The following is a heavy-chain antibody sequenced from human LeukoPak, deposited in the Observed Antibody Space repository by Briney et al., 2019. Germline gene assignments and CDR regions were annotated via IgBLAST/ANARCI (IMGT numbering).Heavy chain of an antibody. V-gene: IGHV1-69*04. J-gene: IGHJ6*02. CDR1: GGTFSSYA. CDR2: IIPILGIA. CDR3: ARRFVVVAANYYYYYGMDV. Sequence: SVKVSCKASGGTFSSYAISWVRQAPGQGLEWMGRIIPILGIANYAQKFQGRVTITADKPTSTAYMELSSLRSEDTAVYYCARRFVVVAANYYYYYGMDVWGQGTTVTVSS. D-gene: IGHD2-15*01.